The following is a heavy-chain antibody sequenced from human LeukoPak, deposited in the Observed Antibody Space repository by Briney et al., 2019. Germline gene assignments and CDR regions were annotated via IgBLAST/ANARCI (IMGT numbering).Heavy chain of an antibody. CDR2: IYYAGNT. Sequence: SETLSLTCTVSGGSISSTSYYWGWIRQPPGAGLEWIASIYYAGNTYYNPSLQSRVTISVDTSKNQFSLKLSSVTAADTAVYYCARTSIAARRANAFDIWGLGTMVTVSS. CDR1: GGSISSTSYY. D-gene: IGHD6-6*01. CDR3: ARTSIAARRANAFDI. J-gene: IGHJ3*02. V-gene: IGHV4-39*07.